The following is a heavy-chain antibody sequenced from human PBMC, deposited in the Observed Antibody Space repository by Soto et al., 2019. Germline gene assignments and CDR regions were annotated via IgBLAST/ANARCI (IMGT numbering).Heavy chain of an antibody. D-gene: IGHD3-10*01. V-gene: IGHV3-13*01. J-gene: IGHJ3*02. CDR1: GFTFSSYD. CDR2: IGTAGDT. Sequence: XESLRLSCAASGFTFSSYDMHGVRQATGKGLEWVSAIGTAGDTYYPGSVKGRFTISRENAKNSLYLQMNSLRAGDTAVYYCARDAGGAAFDIWGQGTMVTVPS. CDR3: ARDAGGAAFDI.